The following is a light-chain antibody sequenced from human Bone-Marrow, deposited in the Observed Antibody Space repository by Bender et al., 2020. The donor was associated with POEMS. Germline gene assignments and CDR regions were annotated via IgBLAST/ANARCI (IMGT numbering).Light chain of an antibody. V-gene: IGLV3-1*01. CDR2: QDS. J-gene: IGLJ1*01. CDR1: KLGDKY. CDR3: QAWDSSSQV. Sequence: SYDLTQPPSVSVSPGQTATITCSGDKLGDKYTSWYQQRPGQSPVLVIFQDSHRPSGIPQRFSGSISGNTATLTISGTQAMDEADYYCQAWDSSSQVFGTGTKVTVL.